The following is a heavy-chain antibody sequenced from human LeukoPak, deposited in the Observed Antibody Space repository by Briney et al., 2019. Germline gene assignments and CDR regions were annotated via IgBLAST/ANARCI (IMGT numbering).Heavy chain of an antibody. V-gene: IGHV1-69*13. CDR3: ARDGVAVAADLDY. D-gene: IGHD3-3*01. CDR2: IIPIFGTA. Sequence: SVKVSCKASGGTFSSYAISWVRQAPGQGLEWMGGIIPIFGTANYAQKFQGRVTITADESTSTAYMELSSLRSEDTAVYYCARDGVAVAADLDYWGQGTLVTVSS. J-gene: IGHJ4*02. CDR1: GGTFSSYA.